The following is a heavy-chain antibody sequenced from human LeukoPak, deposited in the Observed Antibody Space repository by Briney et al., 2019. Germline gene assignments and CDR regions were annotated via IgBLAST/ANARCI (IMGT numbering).Heavy chain of an antibody. CDR3: ARRWNYGRNYYIDV. J-gene: IGHJ6*03. D-gene: IGHD1-7*01. V-gene: IGHV4-34*01. Sequence: PSETLSLTCAVYGGSFSNYYWSWIRQPPGKGLEWIGEINGSGTINYNPSLMSRVTISVDKSKNQFSLKLSSVTAADTAVYYCARRWNYGRNYYIDVWGKGATVSVSS. CDR1: GGSFSNYY. CDR2: INGSGTI.